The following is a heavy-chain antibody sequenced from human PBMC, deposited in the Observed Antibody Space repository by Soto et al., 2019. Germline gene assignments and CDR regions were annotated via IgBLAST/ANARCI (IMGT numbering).Heavy chain of an antibody. D-gene: IGHD6-6*01. Sequence: QVQLVQSGAEVKKPGASVKVSCKTSGYTFSSYGFSWVRQAPGQGLEWIGWISGYNGNTNYAQRFXGXGXXTTATSTSTAYMELRSLRSDDTAVYYCAREGQLGYWGQGTLVTVSS. CDR3: AREGQLGY. V-gene: IGHV1-18*01. CDR1: GYTFSSYG. J-gene: IGHJ4*02. CDR2: ISGYNGNT.